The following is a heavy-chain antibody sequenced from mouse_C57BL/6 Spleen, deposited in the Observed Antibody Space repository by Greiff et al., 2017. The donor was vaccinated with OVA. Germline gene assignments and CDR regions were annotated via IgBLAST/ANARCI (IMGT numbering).Heavy chain of an antibody. D-gene: IGHD1-1*01. J-gene: IGHJ4*01. CDR3: ARNSDYGSSPYAMDY. Sequence: QVQLKESGPGLVQPSQSLSITCTVSGFSLTSYGVHWVRQSPGKGLEWLGVIWSGGSTDYNAAFISRLSISKDNSKSQVFFKMNSLQADDTAIYYCARNSDYGSSPYAMDYWGQGTSVTVSS. V-gene: IGHV2-2*01. CDR2: IWSGGST. CDR1: GFSLTSYG.